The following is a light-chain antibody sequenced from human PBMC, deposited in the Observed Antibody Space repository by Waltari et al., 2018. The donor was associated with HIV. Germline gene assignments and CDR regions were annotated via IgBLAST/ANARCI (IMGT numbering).Light chain of an antibody. CDR3: CSYAGTNWV. Sequence: QSALTQPASVSGSPGQSLTISCTGTSSDFGSYNIVSWYQPHPGKAPKLMIYEGSKRPSGVSNRFSGYKSGNTASLTISGLQAEDEADYYCCSYAGTNWVFGGGTKLTVL. CDR1: SSDFGSYNI. V-gene: IGLV2-23*01. J-gene: IGLJ3*02. CDR2: EGS.